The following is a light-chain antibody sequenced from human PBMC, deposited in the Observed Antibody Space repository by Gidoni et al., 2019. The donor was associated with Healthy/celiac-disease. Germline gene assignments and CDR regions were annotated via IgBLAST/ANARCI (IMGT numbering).Light chain of an antibody. CDR2: AAS. Sequence: EIQMRQSLSSLSASVGDRVTITCLASPGISNYLACYQQKPGKVPKLLIYAASTLQSGVPSRFSGSGAGTAFTLTISSLQPEDVATYYCQKYNSAPPVTFGGGTKVEIK. CDR3: QKYNSAPPVT. CDR1: PGISNY. J-gene: IGKJ4*01. V-gene: IGKV1-27*01.